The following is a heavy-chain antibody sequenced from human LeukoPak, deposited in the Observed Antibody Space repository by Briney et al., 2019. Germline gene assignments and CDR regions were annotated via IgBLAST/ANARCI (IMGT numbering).Heavy chain of an antibody. D-gene: IGHD6-13*01. CDR1: GFTFSSYA. Sequence: PGGSLRLSCAASGFTFSSYAMSWVRQAPGKGLEWVSAISGSGGSTYYADSVKGRFTISRDNSKNTLYLQMNSLRAEDTAVYYCAKLRGSSCYGDYYYMDVWGKGTTVTVSS. CDR3: AKLRGSSCYGDYYYMDV. J-gene: IGHJ6*03. V-gene: IGHV3-23*01. CDR2: ISGSGGST.